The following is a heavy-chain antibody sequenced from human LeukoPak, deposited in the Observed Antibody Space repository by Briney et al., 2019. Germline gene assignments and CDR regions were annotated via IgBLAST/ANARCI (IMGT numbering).Heavy chain of an antibody. CDR2: INPSGGST. J-gene: IGHJ4*02. CDR3: ARRCGDGYNLFDY. CDR1: GYTFIYY. V-gene: IGHV1-46*01. Sequence: VASVKVSCKASGYTFIYYIHWVRQAPGQGLEWMGLINPSGGSTSYAQKFQGRVTMTRDTSTSTVYMELSSLRSEDTAVYYCARRCGDGYNLFDYWGQGTLVTVSS. D-gene: IGHD5-24*01.